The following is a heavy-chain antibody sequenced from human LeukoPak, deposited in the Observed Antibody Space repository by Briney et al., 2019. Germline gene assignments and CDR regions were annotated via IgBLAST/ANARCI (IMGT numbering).Heavy chain of an antibody. CDR3: ARVTGYRIEDYFDY. J-gene: IGHJ4*02. CDR2: INHSGST. Sequence: SETLSLTCAVYGGSSSGYYWSWIRQPPGKGLEWIGEINHSGSTNYNPSLKSRVTISVDTSKNQFSLKLSSVTAADTAVYYCARVTGYRIEDYFDYWGQGTLVTVSS. D-gene: IGHD6-13*01. V-gene: IGHV4-34*01. CDR1: GGSSSGYY.